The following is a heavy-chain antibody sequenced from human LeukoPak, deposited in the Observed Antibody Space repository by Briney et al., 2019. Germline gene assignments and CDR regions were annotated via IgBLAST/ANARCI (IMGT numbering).Heavy chain of an antibody. CDR3: ARVMITFGGVIYYFDY. V-gene: IGHV3-21*01. Sequence: GGSLRLSCAASGFTFSSYSMNWVRQAPGKGLERVSSISSSSSYIYYADSVKGRFTISRDNAKNSLYLQMNSLRAEDTAVYYCARVMITFGGVIYYFDYWGQGTLVTVSS. CDR1: GFTFSSYS. J-gene: IGHJ4*02. D-gene: IGHD3-16*02. CDR2: ISSSSSYI.